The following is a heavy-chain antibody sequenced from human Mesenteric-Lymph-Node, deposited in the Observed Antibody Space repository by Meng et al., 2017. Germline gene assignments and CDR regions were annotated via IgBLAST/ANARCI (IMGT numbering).Heavy chain of an antibody. V-gene: IGHV4-4*02. D-gene: IGHD1-26*01. J-gene: IGHJ5*01. Sequence: PRVVKPAGTLALTCGVSGSSNSSKIRWIWVRQPPGKGLEWIGDIDDSGSNNYNPYLNSRISISLDKSKNHFSLKVNSVTAADTAVYYCARGKQDAWELLASWGQGALVTVSS. CDR2: IDDSGSN. CDR1: GSSNSSKIR. CDR3: ARGKQDAWELLAS.